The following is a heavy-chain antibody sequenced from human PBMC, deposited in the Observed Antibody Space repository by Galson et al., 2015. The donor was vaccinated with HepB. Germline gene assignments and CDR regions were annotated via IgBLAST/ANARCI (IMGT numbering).Heavy chain of an antibody. CDR3: AGSDGVADAFDI. J-gene: IGHJ3*02. CDR1: GGPISSYY. D-gene: IGHD5-24*01. V-gene: IGHV4-59*01. Sequence: LSLTCTVSGGPISSYYWSWIRQPPGKGLEWIGYIYYSGSTNYNPSLKSRVTISVDTSKNQFSLKLSSVTAADTAVYYCAGSDGVADAFDIWGQGTMVTVSS. CDR2: IYYSGST.